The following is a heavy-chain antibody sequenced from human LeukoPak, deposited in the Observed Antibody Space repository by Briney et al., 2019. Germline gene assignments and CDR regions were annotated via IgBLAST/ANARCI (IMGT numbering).Heavy chain of an antibody. Sequence: PGGSLRLSCAASGLTFSSYEMNWVRQAPGKGLEWISYISSSGTTIYYADSVKGRFTISRDNARNSLYLQMNSLRGDDTALYYCAKYLYYDFSSGFHDVHDAFDVWGQGTMVTVSS. J-gene: IGHJ3*01. CDR1: GLTFSSYE. CDR3: AKYLYYDFSSGFHDVHDAFDV. D-gene: IGHD3-3*01. CDR2: ISSSGTTI. V-gene: IGHV3-48*03.